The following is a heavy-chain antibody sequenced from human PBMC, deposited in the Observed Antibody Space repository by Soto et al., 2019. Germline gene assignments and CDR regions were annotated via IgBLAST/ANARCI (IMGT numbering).Heavy chain of an antibody. CDR3: ARRGSGGIAVAGTSFDY. Sequence: SETLSLTCTVSGGSISSSSYYWGWIRQPPGKGLEWIGTIYYSGSTYYNPSLKSRVTISVDTSKNQFSLKLSPVTAADTAVYYCARRGSGGIAVAGTSFDYWGQGTLVTVSS. V-gene: IGHV4-39*01. D-gene: IGHD6-19*01. CDR1: GGSISSSSYY. J-gene: IGHJ4*02. CDR2: IYYSGST.